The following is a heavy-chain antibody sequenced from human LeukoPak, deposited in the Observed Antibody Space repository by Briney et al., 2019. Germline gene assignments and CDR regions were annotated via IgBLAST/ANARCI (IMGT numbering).Heavy chain of an antibody. D-gene: IGHD6-19*01. CDR3: ATKQWLAPPPDS. J-gene: IGHJ4*02. Sequence: GGSLRLTCAASGFTFSKYWMLWVRQAPGKGLESVSRINTDGTATTYADSVKGRFTVSRDNADNTMFLQMNSVRDEDTAVYYCATKQWLAPPPDSWGQGTPVTVSS. CDR1: GFTFSKYW. V-gene: IGHV3-74*01. CDR2: INTDGTAT.